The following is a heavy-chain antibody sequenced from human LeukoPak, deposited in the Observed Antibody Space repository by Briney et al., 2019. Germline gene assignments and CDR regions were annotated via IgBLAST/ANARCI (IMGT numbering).Heavy chain of an antibody. J-gene: IGHJ4*02. V-gene: IGHV4-34*01. D-gene: IGHD3-9*01. CDR1: GGSFSGYY. Sequence: NPSETLSLTCAVYGGSFSGYYWSWIRQPPGKGLEWIGEINHSGSTNYNPSLKSRVTISVDTSKNQFSLKLSSVTAADTAVYYCARGGDILTGYQQYYFDYWGQGTLVTVSS. CDR2: INHSGST. CDR3: ARGGDILTGYQQYYFDY.